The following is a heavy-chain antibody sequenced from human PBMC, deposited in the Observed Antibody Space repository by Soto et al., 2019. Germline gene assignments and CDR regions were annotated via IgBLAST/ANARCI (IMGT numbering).Heavy chain of an antibody. CDR1: GGSITSYY. J-gene: IGHJ6*02. Sequence: PSETLSLTCAVSGGSITSYYWSWIRQAPGKGLEWIGYIYHSGSTDYNPSLKSRVTMSLDTSKNQVSLRLTSVTAADTAVYYCARDQAYYYGSGSYRIQNYYYYGMDVWGQGTTVTVSS. CDR2: IYHSGST. V-gene: IGHV4-59*01. D-gene: IGHD3-10*01. CDR3: ARDQAYYYGSGSYRIQNYYYYGMDV.